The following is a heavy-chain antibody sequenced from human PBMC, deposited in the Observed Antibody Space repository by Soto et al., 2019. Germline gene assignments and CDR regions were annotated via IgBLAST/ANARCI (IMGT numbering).Heavy chain of an antibody. CDR1: GLSISSSSHY. V-gene: IGHV4-39*01. CDR3: ARRVDDYGDYGGEY. Sequence: SATLTLTCTISGLSISSSSHYSRWFRQPPGYRLEWMVSIYYSGSTYYNPSVKSRVTISVDTSKNQFSLKLSSVTAADTAVYYCARRVDDYGDYGGEYWGQGTLVKVSS. D-gene: IGHD4-17*01. J-gene: IGHJ4*02. CDR2: IYYSGST.